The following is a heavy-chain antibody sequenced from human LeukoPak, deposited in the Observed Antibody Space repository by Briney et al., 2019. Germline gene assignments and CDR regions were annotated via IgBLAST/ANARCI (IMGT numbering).Heavy chain of an antibody. D-gene: IGHD6-13*01. V-gene: IGHV3-7*01. CDR2: IEQDGNKK. CDR1: GFTLSNYW. Sequence: GESLRLSCATSGFTLSNYWMNWVRQAPGKGLEWVANIEQDGNKKNYVDSVKGRFTISRDNVKNSIYLQMNSLRADDTAVYYCARGRGIALWGQGTLVTV. CDR3: ARGRGIAL. J-gene: IGHJ4*02.